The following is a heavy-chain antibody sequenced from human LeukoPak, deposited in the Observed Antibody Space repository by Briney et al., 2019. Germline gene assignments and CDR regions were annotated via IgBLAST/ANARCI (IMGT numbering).Heavy chain of an antibody. D-gene: IGHD1-26*01. V-gene: IGHV1-46*01. J-gene: IGHJ5*02. CDR1: GNTFTSYY. CDR2: INPSGGST. CDR3: ARGEIVGATGRFDP. Sequence: PGGSLRLSCAASGNTFTSYYMHWVRQAPGQGLEWMGIINPSGGSTSYAQKFQGRVTMTRDMSTSTVYMELSSLRSEDTAVYYCARGEIVGATGRFDPWGQGTLVTVSS.